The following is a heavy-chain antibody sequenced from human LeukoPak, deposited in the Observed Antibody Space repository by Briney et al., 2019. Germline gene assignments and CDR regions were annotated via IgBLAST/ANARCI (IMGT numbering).Heavy chain of an antibody. D-gene: IGHD3-9*01. CDR2: ISSSSSYI. CDR1: GFTLSSYS. V-gene: IGHV3-21*01. Sequence: GGSLRLSCAASGFTLSSYSMNWVRQAPGKGLEWVSSISSSSSYIYYADSVKGRFTISRDNAKNSLYLQMNSLRAEDTAVYYCARVSVLRYFDWLSYYFDYWGQGTLVTVSS. J-gene: IGHJ4*02. CDR3: ARVSVLRYFDWLSYYFDY.